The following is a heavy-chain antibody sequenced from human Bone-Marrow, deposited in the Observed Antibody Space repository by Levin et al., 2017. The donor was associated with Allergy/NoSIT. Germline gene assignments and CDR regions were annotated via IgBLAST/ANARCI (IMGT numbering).Heavy chain of an antibody. CDR2: IHKSGST. CDR3: ARDQRTALTSAWYGALEI. J-gene: IGHJ3*02. Sequence: RSSETLSLTCTVSGDSISNYFWHWIRQPPGKGLEWIGYIHKSGSTNYNPSLKSRVTISVDMSKNQFALNLNSVTAADTAVYYCARDQRTALTSAWYGALEIWGQGTKVSVSS. CDR1: GDSISNYF. D-gene: IGHD6-19*01. V-gene: IGHV4-59*01.